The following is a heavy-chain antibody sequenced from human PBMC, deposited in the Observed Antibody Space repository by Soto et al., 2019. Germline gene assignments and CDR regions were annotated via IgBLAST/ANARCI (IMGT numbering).Heavy chain of an antibody. D-gene: IGHD3-10*01. CDR1: GFTFSTYA. J-gene: IGHJ4*02. CDR3: AMYEILWDY. Sequence: GGPPRLSCAASGFTFSTYAMSGVRQAPGKGLEWVSAISGSGGSTYYADSVKGRFTISRDNSKNTLYLQMNSLRAEDTAVYYCAMYEILWDYWGQGTLVPVSS. V-gene: IGHV3-23*01. CDR2: ISGSGGST.